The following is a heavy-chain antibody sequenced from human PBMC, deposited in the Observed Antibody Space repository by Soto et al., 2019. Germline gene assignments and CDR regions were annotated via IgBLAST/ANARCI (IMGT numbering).Heavy chain of an antibody. CDR2: ISYDGSNK. V-gene: IGHV3-30*18. D-gene: IGHD4-17*01. J-gene: IGHJ4*02. CDR3: AKVVNDYGDCGLFDY. Sequence: QVQLVESGGGVVQPGRSLRLSCAASGFTFSSYGMHWVRQAPGKGLEWVAVISYDGSNKYYADSVKGRFTISRDNSKNTLYLQMNSLRAEDTAVYYCAKVVNDYGDCGLFDYWGQGNLVTVSS. CDR1: GFTFSSYG.